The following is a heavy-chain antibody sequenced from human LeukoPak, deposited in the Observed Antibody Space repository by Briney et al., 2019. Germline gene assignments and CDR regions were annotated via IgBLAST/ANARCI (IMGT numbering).Heavy chain of an antibody. Sequence: PGGSLRLSCAASGFTFSSYAMHWVRQAPGKGLEGVAVISYDGSSKYYADSVKGRFTISRDNSKNTLYLQMNSLRAEDTAVYYCARAYSSGWYYFDYWGQGTLVTVSS. J-gene: IGHJ4*02. D-gene: IGHD6-19*01. CDR2: ISYDGSSK. V-gene: IGHV3-30-3*01. CDR1: GFTFSSYA. CDR3: ARAYSSGWYYFDY.